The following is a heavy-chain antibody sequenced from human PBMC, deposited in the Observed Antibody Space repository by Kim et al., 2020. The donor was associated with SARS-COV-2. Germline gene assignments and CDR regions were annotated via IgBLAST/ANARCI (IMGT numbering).Heavy chain of an antibody. CDR2: INHSGST. D-gene: IGHD3-22*01. V-gene: IGHV4-34*01. Sequence: SETLSLTCAVYGGSFSGYYWSWIRQPPGKGLEWIGEINHSGSTNYNPSLKSRVTISVDTSKNQFSLKLSSVTAADTAVYYCAREAMYYYDSSGYYYYYYYGMDVWGQGTTVTVSS. CDR1: GGSFSGYY. J-gene: IGHJ6*02. CDR3: AREAMYYYDSSGYYYYYYYGMDV.